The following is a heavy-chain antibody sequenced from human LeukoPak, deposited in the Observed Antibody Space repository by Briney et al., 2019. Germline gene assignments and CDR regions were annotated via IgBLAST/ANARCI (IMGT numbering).Heavy chain of an antibody. V-gene: IGHV3-30*04. J-gene: IGHJ4*02. D-gene: IGHD3-10*01. CDR3: AREVRGVAFDY. CDR2: ISYDGSNK. CDR1: GFTFSSYA. Sequence: AGGSLRLSCAASGFTFSSYAMHWVRQAPGKGLEWVAVISYDGSNKYYADSVEGRFTISRDNSKNTLYLQMNSLRAEDTAVYYCAREVRGVAFDYWGQGTLVTVSS.